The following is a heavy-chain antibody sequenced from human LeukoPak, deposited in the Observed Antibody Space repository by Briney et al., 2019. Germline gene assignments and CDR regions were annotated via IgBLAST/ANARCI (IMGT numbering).Heavy chain of an antibody. CDR2: IIPIFGTA. J-gene: IGHJ4*02. CDR1: GYTFTGYY. V-gene: IGHV1-69*13. Sequence: ASVKVSCKASGYTFTGYYMHWVRQAPGQGLEWMGGIIPIFGTANYAQKFQGRVTITADESTSTAYMELSSLRSEDTAVYYCARGGSVVVDPSAFYFDYWGQGTLVTVSS. D-gene: IGHD3-22*01. CDR3: ARGGSVVVDPSAFYFDY.